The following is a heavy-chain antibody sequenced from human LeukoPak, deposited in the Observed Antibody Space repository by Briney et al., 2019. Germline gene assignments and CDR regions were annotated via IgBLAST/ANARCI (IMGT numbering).Heavy chain of an antibody. CDR1: GFTFSSYG. CDR3: AKDRLWCSGGSCYSLSAGFDP. D-gene: IGHD2-15*01. Sequence: GRSLRLSCAASGFTFSSYGMHWVRQAPGKGLEWVAVIWYDGSNKYYADSVKGRFTISRDNSKNTLYLQMNSLGAEDTAVYYCAKDRLWCSGGSCYSLSAGFDPWGQGTLVTVSS. CDR2: IWYDGSNK. V-gene: IGHV3-33*06. J-gene: IGHJ5*02.